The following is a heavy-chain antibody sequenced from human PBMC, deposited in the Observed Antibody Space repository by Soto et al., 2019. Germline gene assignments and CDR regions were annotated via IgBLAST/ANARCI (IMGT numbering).Heavy chain of an antibody. CDR1: GGSISSGGYS. CDR3: AREGDCTNGVCYDY. J-gene: IGHJ4*02. Sequence: LSLTCTVSGGSISSGGYSWIWIRQHPGKGLEWIGYIYYSGTTYYNPSLKSRVTISVDTSKNQFSLNLSSVTAADTAVYYCAREGDCTNGVCYDYWGQGTLVTVSS. V-gene: IGHV4-31*03. D-gene: IGHD2-8*01. CDR2: IYYSGTT.